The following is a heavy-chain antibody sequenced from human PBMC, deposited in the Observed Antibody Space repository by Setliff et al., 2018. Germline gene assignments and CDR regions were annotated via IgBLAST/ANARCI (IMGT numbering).Heavy chain of an antibody. CDR1: GFAFASYN. Sequence: GGSLRLSCAASGFAFASYNMIWVRQAPGKGLEWVSYISSSSSTIYYADSVKGRFTISRDNAKNSLYLQMNSLRAEDTAVYYCARLRKDYGDYYYFDYWGQGTLVTVSS. CDR2: ISSSSSTI. V-gene: IGHV3-48*04. D-gene: IGHD4-17*01. CDR3: ARLRKDYGDYYYFDY. J-gene: IGHJ4*02.